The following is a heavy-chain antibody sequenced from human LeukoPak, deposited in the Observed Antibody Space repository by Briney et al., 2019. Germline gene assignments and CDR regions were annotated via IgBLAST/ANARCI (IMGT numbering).Heavy chain of an antibody. CDR1: GYTFTSYD. J-gene: IGHJ6*03. D-gene: IGHD2-2*01. Sequence: ASVKVSCKASGYTFTSYDINWVRQATGQGLGLEWMGWMNPNSGNTGYAQKFQGRVTMTRNTSISTAYMELSSLRSEDTAVYYCARGLRGLASPVVPAAKSYYYYMDVWGKGTTVTVSS. CDR2: MNPNSGNT. CDR3: ARGLRGLASPVVPAAKSYYYYMDV. V-gene: IGHV1-8*01.